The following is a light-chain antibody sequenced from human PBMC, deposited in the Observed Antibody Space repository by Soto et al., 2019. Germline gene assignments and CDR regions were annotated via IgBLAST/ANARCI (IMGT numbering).Light chain of an antibody. CDR2: SND. J-gene: IGLJ2*01. Sequence: QSVLTQPPSASGTPGQRVTISCSGSSSNIGSNTVKWYQQLPGTAPKLLIYSNDQRPSGVPDRFSGSKSGTSASLAISGLQAEDEADYYCAAWDDSLHGAVFGGGTKLTVL. CDR1: SSNIGSNT. CDR3: AAWDDSLHGAV. V-gene: IGLV1-44*01.